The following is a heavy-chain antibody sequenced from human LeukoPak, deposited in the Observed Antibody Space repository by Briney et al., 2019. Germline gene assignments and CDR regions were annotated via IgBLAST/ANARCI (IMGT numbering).Heavy chain of an antibody. CDR1: GGSITNDY. CDR2: IHYSGTI. CDR3: ATSYDHGWLIGS. J-gene: IGHJ4*02. V-gene: IGHV4-59*01. D-gene: IGHD3-16*01. Sequence: SETLSLTCTVSGGSITNDYWNWIRQSSGKQLEWIGSIHYSGTINYSPSLKSRITISLDTSKNQFSLKLSSVTAADTVMYYCATSYDHGWLIGSWGQGTLVTVSS.